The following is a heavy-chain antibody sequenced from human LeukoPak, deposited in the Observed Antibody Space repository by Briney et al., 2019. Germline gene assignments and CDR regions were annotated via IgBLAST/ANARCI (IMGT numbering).Heavy chain of an antibody. Sequence: GGSLRLSCAASGFTFSNAWMSWVREAPGKGLELVGRIKSKTDGGTTDYAAPVKGRFTISRHDSKHTLYLQMNSLKTEDTAVYHCTTHRDILTGSYTDYWGQGTLVTVSS. V-gene: IGHV3-15*01. CDR2: IKSKTDGGTT. D-gene: IGHD3-9*01. J-gene: IGHJ4*02. CDR1: GFTFSNAW. CDR3: TTHRDILTGSYTDY.